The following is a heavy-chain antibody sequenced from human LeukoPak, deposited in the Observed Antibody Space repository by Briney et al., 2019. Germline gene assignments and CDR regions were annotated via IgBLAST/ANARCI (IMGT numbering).Heavy chain of an antibody. CDR1: GGSISSSAYY. V-gene: IGHV4-31*03. J-gene: IGHJ4*02. Sequence: SETLSLTCTVSGGSISSSAYYWRWIRQHPGKGLEWIAYIYYSGITYYNPSLNSRVTISVDTSKNQFSLNLSSVTAANTAVYYCARDVDCSSDSSYFDYWGQGILVTVSS. CDR3: ARDVDCSSDSSYFDY. CDR2: IYYSGIT. D-gene: IGHD2-2*01.